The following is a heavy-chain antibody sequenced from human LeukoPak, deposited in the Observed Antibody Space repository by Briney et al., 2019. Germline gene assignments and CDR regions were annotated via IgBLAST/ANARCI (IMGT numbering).Heavy chain of an antibody. Sequence: GESLKISCKGSGYSFTSYWIGWVRQMPGKGLEWMGIIYPGDSDTRYSPSFQGQVTISADKSISTAYLQWRSLKASDTAMYYCARHIGFFDGPFTSTYDLRFLEWSPGDYCMDVWGKGTTVTVSS. V-gene: IGHV5-51*01. CDR1: GYSFTSYW. CDR2: IYPGDSDT. CDR3: ARHIGFFDGPFTSTYDLRFLEWSPGDYCMDV. D-gene: IGHD3-3*01. J-gene: IGHJ6*03.